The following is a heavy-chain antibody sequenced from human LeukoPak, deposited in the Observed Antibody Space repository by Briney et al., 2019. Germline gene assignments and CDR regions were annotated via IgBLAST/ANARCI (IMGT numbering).Heavy chain of an antibody. J-gene: IGHJ3*02. CDR3: AREEGVYCSGGSCYQKNAFDI. CDR2: INPSGGST. CDR1: GYTFTSYG. V-gene: IGHV1-46*01. D-gene: IGHD2-15*01. Sequence: ASVKVSCKASGYTFTSYGISWVRQAPGQGLEWMGIINPSGGSTSYAQKFQGRVTMTRDMSTSTVYMELSSLRSEDTAVYYCAREEGVYCSGGSCYQKNAFDIWGQGTMVTVSS.